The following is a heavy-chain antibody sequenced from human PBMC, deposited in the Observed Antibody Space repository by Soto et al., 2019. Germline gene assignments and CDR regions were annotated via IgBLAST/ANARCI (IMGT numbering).Heavy chain of an antibody. D-gene: IGHD6-6*01. V-gene: IGHV1-69*04. CDR3: AREYSSSSLVY. J-gene: IGHJ4*02. CDR2: IIPILGIA. CDR1: GGTFSSYT. Sequence: SVKVSCKASGGTFSSYTMSWVRQAPGQGLEWMGRIIPILGIANYAQKFQGRVTITADKSTSTAYMELSSLRSEDTAVYYCAREYSSSSLVYWGQGTLVTVSS.